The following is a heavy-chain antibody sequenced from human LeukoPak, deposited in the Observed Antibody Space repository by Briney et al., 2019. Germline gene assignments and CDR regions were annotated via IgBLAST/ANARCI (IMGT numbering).Heavy chain of an antibody. CDR2: IYYSGST. D-gene: IGHD4-17*01. CDR3: ARGGTTVTTLNWFGP. Sequence: PSETLSLTCTVSGGSISSGDYYWSWIRQPPGKGLEWIGYIYYSGSTYYNPSLKSRVTISVDTSKNQFSLKLSSVTAADTAVYYCARGGTTVTTLNWFGPWGQGTPATVSS. J-gene: IGHJ5*02. CDR1: GGSISSGDYY. V-gene: IGHV4-30-4*08.